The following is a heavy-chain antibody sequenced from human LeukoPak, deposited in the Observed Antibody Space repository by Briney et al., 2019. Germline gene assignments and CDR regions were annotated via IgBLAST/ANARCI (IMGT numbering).Heavy chain of an antibody. D-gene: IGHD4-17*01. CDR3: ARQLDSVYGDYVSWFDP. CDR1: GGSISSSSYY. V-gene: IGHV4-61*09. CDR2: IYYSGST. J-gene: IGHJ5*02. Sequence: PSQTLSLTCTVSGGSISSSSYYWNWIRQPAGKGLEWIGYIYYSGSTNYNPSLKSRVTISVDTSKNQFSLKLSSVTAADTAVYYCARQLDSVYGDYVSWFDPWGQGTLVTVSS.